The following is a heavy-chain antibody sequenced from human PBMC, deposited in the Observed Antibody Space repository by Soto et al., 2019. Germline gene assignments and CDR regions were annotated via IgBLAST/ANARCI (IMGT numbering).Heavy chain of an antibody. CDR3: ARGFRYSGYDSEIDY. CDR2: ISSSSSYI. D-gene: IGHD5-12*01. Sequence: GSLRLSCAASGFTFSSYSINWVRQAPGKGLEWVSSISSSSSYIYYADSVKGRFTISRDNAKNSLYLQMNSLRAEDTAVYYCARGFRYSGYDSEIDYWGQGTLVTVSS. V-gene: IGHV3-21*01. CDR1: GFTFSSYS. J-gene: IGHJ4*02.